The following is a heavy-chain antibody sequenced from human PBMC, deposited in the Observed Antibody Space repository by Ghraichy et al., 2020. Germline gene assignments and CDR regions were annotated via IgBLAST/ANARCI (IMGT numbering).Heavy chain of an antibody. CDR3: ARHLKAGYDAFDI. CDR1: GGSISSSSYY. V-gene: IGHV4-39*01. CDR2: IYYSGST. D-gene: IGHD5-12*01. J-gene: IGHJ3*02. Sequence: SETLSLTCTVSGGSISSSSYYWGWIRQPPGKGLEWIGSIYYSGSTYYNPSLKSRVTISVDTSKNQFSLKLSSVTAADTAGYYCARHLKAGYDAFDIWGQGTMVTVSS.